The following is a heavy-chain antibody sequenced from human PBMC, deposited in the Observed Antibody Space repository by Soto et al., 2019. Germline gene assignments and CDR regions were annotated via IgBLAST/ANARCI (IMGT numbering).Heavy chain of an antibody. CDR2: SSGSGGST. Sequence: GGSLRLSCAASGFTFSTYAMSWVRQAPGKGLEWVSASSGSGGSTHYADSVRGRFTISRDNSKNTLYLQMNSLRAEDTAVYYCARDGSGIAAAGTGFYYFDYWGQGTLVTVS. D-gene: IGHD6-13*01. CDR1: GFTFSTYA. V-gene: IGHV3-23*01. J-gene: IGHJ4*02. CDR3: ARDGSGIAAAGTGFYYFDY.